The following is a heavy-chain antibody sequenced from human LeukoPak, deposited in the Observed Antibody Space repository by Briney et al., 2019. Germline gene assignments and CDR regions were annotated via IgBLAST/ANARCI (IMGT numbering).Heavy chain of an antibody. V-gene: IGHV4-34*01. D-gene: IGHD5-18*01. CDR3: AISRGYSYGYSFDY. J-gene: IGHJ4*02. Sequence: SETLSLTCTVSGGSISSYYWSWIRQPPGKGLEWIGEINHSGSTNYNPSLKSRVTISVDTSKNQFSLKLSSVTAADTAVYYCAISRGYSYGYSFDYWGQGTLVTVSS. CDR1: GGSISSYY. CDR2: INHSGST.